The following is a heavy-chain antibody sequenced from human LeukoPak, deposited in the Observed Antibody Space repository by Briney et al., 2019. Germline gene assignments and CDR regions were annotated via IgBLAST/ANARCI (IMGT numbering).Heavy chain of an antibody. CDR1: GSRFTSYW. D-gene: IGHD4-11*01. Sequence: GESLQISCKGPGSRFTSYWIGGVRQLPGKGLEWMGIIYPGGSDTRYSPSFQGQVTISADKSISTAYLQWSSLKASDTAMYYCARQEGATVADYWGQGTLVTVSS. CDR2: IYPGGSDT. CDR3: ARQEGATVADY. V-gene: IGHV5-51*01. J-gene: IGHJ4*02.